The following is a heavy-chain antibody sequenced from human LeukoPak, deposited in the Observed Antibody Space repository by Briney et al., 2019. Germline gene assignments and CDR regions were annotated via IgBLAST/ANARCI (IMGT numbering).Heavy chain of an antibody. CDR3: ARGPLRGYYYYYMDV. CDR2: IIPIFGTS. D-gene: IGHD3-16*01. J-gene: IGHJ6*03. CDR1: GGTFSTYA. Sequence: PSVKVSCKASGGTFSTYAINRVRQAPGQGLEWMGGIIPIFGTSDYAQKFQGRVTITTDESTSTAYMELSSLRSEDTAVYYCARGPLRGYYYYYMDVWGIGTPVTVSS. V-gene: IGHV1-69*05.